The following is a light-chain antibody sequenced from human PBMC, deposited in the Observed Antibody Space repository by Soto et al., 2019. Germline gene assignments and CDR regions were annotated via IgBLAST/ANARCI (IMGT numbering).Light chain of an antibody. Sequence: EIVMTQSPASLSVSPGERVTLSCRASQSVNSHLAWYQQKPGQAPRLLSLGESTRATGTPARFSGSGSGTDFTLTISSLQSEDFAVYYCQQYNNWPLTVGGGTKVEIK. CDR1: QSVNSH. CDR3: QQYNNWPLT. CDR2: GES. J-gene: IGKJ4*01. V-gene: IGKV3D-15*01.